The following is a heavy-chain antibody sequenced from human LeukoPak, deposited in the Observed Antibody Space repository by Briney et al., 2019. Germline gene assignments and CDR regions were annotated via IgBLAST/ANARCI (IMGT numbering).Heavy chain of an antibody. V-gene: IGHV1-24*01. Sequence: GASVKVSCKVSGYTLTELSMHWVRQAPGKGLEWMGGFDPEDGETIYAQKFQGRVTMTQDTSTDRAYMELSSLRSEDPAVYYCETERQTMVRGVITRSGSMDVWGKGTTVTVSS. CDR1: GYTLTELS. D-gene: IGHD3-10*01. J-gene: IGHJ6*04. CDR2: FDPEDGET. CDR3: ETERQTMVRGVITRSGSMDV.